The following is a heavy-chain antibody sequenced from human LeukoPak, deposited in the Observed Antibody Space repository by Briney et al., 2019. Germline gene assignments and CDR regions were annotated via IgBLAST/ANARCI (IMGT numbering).Heavy chain of an antibody. CDR2: ISSSSSYI. CDR1: GFTFSSYS. D-gene: IGHD3-10*01. J-gene: IGHJ4*02. V-gene: IGHV3-21*01. Sequence: GGSLRLSCAASGFTFSSYSMNWVRQAPGKGLEWVSSISSSSSYIYYADSVKGRFTISRDNAKSSLYLQMNSLRAEDTAVYYCARDPEVLWFGELIGGYFDYWGQGTLVTVSS. CDR3: ARDPEVLWFGELIGGYFDY.